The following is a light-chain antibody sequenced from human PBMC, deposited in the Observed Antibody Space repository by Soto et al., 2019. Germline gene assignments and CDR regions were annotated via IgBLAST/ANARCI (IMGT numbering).Light chain of an antibody. CDR2: GAA. Sequence: IVLTQSPATLSLSPGERATLSCRASQSVSSNLAWYQQKPGQAPRLPIYGAATRAAGIPARFSGRGSGTEFTLTISSLQSEDFGVYYCQQYNNWPGTFGQGTKVDIK. CDR1: QSVSSN. J-gene: IGKJ1*01. CDR3: QQYNNWPGT. V-gene: IGKV3-15*01.